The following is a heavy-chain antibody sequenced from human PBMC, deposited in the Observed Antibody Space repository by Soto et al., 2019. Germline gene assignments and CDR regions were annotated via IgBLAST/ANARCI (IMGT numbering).Heavy chain of an antibody. D-gene: IGHD3-3*01. CDR2: ISGSGAGT. J-gene: IGHJ6*02. Sequence: PGGSLRLSCTASGFTFSTSAMSWVRQAPGRGLEWVSGISGSGAGTYYADSVKGRFTISRDNSKNTLYLQMSGLRAEDAAVYYCAKGPTVFGAVISFDYYYGMYVWGQGTPVTVYS. CDR3: AKGPTVFGAVISFDYYYGMYV. CDR1: GFTFSTSA. V-gene: IGHV3-23*01.